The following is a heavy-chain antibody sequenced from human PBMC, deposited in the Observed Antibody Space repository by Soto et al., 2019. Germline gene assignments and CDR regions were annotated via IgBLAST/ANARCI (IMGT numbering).Heavy chain of an antibody. CDR2: IYSGGGT. D-gene: IGHD4-17*01. CDR3: ASRAVPTMQNAFDI. Sequence: GGSLRLSCAASGFTFSSYSMNWVRQAPGKGLECVSVIYSGGGTSYADSVKGRFTISRDNSKNTLSLQMNSLRAEDTAVYYCASRAVPTMQNAFDICGQGTLVTVSS. V-gene: IGHV3-66*01. J-gene: IGHJ3*02. CDR1: GFTFSSYS.